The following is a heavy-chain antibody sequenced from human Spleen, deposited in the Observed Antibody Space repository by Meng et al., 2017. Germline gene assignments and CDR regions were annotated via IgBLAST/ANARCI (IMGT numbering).Heavy chain of an antibody. D-gene: IGHD3-10*01. Sequence: GGSLRLSCAASGFSFSNYAMHWVRQAPGKGLEWVAVISYDGSNKYYADSVKGRFTISRDNSKNTLYLQMNSLRADDTAVYYCARDHLGSGSYIDYWGQGTLVTVSS. V-gene: IGHV3-30*04. CDR3: ARDHLGSGSYIDY. J-gene: IGHJ4*02. CDR1: GFSFSNYA. CDR2: ISYDGSNK.